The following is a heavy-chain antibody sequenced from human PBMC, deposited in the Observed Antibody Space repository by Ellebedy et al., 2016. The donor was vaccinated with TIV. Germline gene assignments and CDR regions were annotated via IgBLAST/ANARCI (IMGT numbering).Heavy chain of an antibody. V-gene: IGHV3-7*01. Sequence: GESLKISCAASGFSFRSYWMTWVRQAPGKGLEWVANMNQDATKTFYVDSVEGRFTISRDNAKNSLFLQMNRLSAEDTAVYYCATDGSYGDYLSPALASVMWGQGTLVSVSS. CDR2: MNQDATKT. CDR3: ATDGSYGDYLSPALASVM. CDR1: GFSFRSYW. J-gene: IGHJ3*02. D-gene: IGHD4-17*01.